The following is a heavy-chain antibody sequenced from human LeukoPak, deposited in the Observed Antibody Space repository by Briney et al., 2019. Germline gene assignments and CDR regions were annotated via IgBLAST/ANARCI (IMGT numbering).Heavy chain of an antibody. CDR1: GFTFSTYW. CDR3: ARFAEPPQCFDY. CDR2: IKPDGSDK. Sequence: GGSLRLSCSASGFTFSTYWTTWVRQAPGKGLEWVANIKPDGSDKYYVDSVKGRFTISRDNAKNSLYLQMNSLRAEDTRVYYCARFAEPPQCFDYWGQGTLVTVSS. V-gene: IGHV3-7*04. J-gene: IGHJ4*02. D-gene: IGHD1-26*01.